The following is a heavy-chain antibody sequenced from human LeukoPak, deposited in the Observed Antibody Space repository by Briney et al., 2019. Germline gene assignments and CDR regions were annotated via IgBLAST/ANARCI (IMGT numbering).Heavy chain of an antibody. Sequence: GASVKVSCTASGYTFTGYYMHWVRQAHGQGLELMGWINPNSGGTNYAQKFQGRVTMTRDTSISTAYMELSRLRSDDTAVYYCARGPAAKQWLPYNWFDPWGQGTLVTVSS. CDR2: INPNSGGT. V-gene: IGHV1-2*02. CDR1: GYTFTGYY. D-gene: IGHD2-2*01. J-gene: IGHJ5*02. CDR3: ARGPAAKQWLPYNWFDP.